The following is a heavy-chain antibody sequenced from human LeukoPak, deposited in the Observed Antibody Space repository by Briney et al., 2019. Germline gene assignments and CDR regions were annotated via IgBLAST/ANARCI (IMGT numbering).Heavy chain of an antibody. J-gene: IGHJ4*02. CDR1: GFTVSSSY. Sequence: PGGSLRLSCAASGFTVSSSYMTWVRQAPGKGLEWVSLIYSGGSTYYADSVKGRFTISRDNSKNTVFLQMNSLRVEDTAVYYCARAGPPSYYFDYWGQGTLVTVSS. CDR3: ARAGPPSYYFDY. V-gene: IGHV3-53*01. D-gene: IGHD1-14*01. CDR2: IYSGGST.